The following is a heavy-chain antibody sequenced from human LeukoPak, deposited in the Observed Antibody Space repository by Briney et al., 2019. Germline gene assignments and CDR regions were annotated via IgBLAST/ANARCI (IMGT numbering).Heavy chain of an antibody. Sequence: SETLSLTCTVSGGSISSSSYYWGWIRQPPGKGLEWIGSIYYSVSTYYNPSLKSRVTISVDTSKNQFSLKLSSVTAADTAVYYCARLGYCSSTSCYSLFYYYYYMDVWGKGTTVTVSS. D-gene: IGHD2-2*01. CDR2: IYYSVST. CDR3: ARLGYCSSTSCYSLFYYYYYMDV. J-gene: IGHJ6*03. V-gene: IGHV4-39*01. CDR1: GGSISSSSYY.